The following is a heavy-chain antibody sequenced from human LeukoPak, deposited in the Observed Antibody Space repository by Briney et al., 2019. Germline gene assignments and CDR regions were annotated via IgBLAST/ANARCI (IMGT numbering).Heavy chain of an antibody. CDR1: GFTFSSFA. CDR3: SNGRTSSGTLQHDY. CDR2: ISDNSGNT. D-gene: IGHD6-19*01. Sequence: PGGSLRLSCAASGFTFSSFAMSWVPQAPGQGLEWVSAISDNSGNTYYADSVKGRFTISRDNSENTLYLQMNSLRAEDTALYYCSNGRTSSGTLQHDYWGQGTLVTVSS. V-gene: IGHV3-23*01. J-gene: IGHJ4*02.